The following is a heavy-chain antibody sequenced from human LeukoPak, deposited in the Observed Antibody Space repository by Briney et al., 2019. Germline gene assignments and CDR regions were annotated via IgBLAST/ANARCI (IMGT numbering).Heavy chain of an antibody. CDR1: GFTFNNAW. V-gene: IGHV3-15*01. Sequence: GGSLRLSCAASGFTFNNAWMSWVRQAPGKGLEWVGRIKSKTDGGTTDYAAPVKGRFTISRDDSKNAPYLQMNSLKTEDTAVYYCTTTYYYGSGNDYWGQGTLVTVSS. D-gene: IGHD3-10*01. CDR2: IKSKTDGGTT. J-gene: IGHJ4*02. CDR3: TTTYYYGSGNDY.